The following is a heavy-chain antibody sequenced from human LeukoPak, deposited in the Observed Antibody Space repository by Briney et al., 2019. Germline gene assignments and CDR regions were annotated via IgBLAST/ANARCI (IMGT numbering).Heavy chain of an antibody. V-gene: IGHV1-18*01. CDR2: ISAYNGNT. CDR3: ARISYDGSGYYDTWFDP. J-gene: IGHJ5*02. D-gene: IGHD3-22*01. CDR1: GGTFSSYA. Sequence: ASVKVSCKASGGTFSSYALSWVRQATGQGLEWMGWISAYNGNTNYAQKLQGRVTMTTDTSTSTAYMELRSLRSDDTAVYYCARISYDGSGYYDTWFDPWGQGTLVTVSS.